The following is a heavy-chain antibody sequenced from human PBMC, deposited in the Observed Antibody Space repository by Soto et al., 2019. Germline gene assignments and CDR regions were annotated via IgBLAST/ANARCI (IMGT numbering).Heavy chain of an antibody. CDR3: ARDGSGFHWYFDV. CDR2: TYYRSKWYY. Sequence: QVQLQQSGPGLVKPSQTLSLMCDISGDSVSSVTATWSWIRQSPSRGLEWLGRTYYRSKWYYDYAVSVKSRIVITPDTSKNKLTLDLNSVTPEDTAVYFCARDGSGFHWYFDVWGRGTLVTVSS. CDR1: GDSVSSVTAT. V-gene: IGHV6-1*01. D-gene: IGHD6-19*01. J-gene: IGHJ2*01.